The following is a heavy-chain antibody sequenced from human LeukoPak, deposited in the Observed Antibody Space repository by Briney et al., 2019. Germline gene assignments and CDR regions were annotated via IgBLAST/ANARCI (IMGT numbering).Heavy chain of an antibody. Sequence: GASVKVSCKASGGTFSSYAISWVRQAPGQGLEWMGGIIPIFGTANYAQKFQGRVTITADESTSTAYMELSSLRSEDTAVYYCARGDSGYDFVQHFDYWGQGTLVTVSS. CDR2: IIPIFGTA. D-gene: IGHD5-12*01. CDR3: ARGDSGYDFVQHFDY. J-gene: IGHJ4*02. V-gene: IGHV1-69*13. CDR1: GGTFSSYA.